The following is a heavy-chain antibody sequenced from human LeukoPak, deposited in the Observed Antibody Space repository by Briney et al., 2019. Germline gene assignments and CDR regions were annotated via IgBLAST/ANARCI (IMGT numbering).Heavy chain of an antibody. CDR3: ARDQRSESYYPWGWFDP. CDR2: IYSDGST. J-gene: IGHJ5*02. CDR1: GFAVSTNY. V-gene: IGHV3-66*02. D-gene: IGHD1-26*01. Sequence: GSLRLSFAASGFAVSTNYLSWVRPAPGKGLEWVSVIYSDGSTYYTDSVKGRFTISRDNSKNTLYLQMNSLRPEDTAVYYCARDQRSESYYPWGWFDPWGQGTLVTVSS.